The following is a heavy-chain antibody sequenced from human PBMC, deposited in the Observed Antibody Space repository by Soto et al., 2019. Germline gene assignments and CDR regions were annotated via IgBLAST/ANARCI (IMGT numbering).Heavy chain of an antibody. D-gene: IGHD2-15*01. CDR1: GYSFTNYW. J-gene: IGHJ4*02. CDR3: ARLDLVLVVAGTPYGFLDH. V-gene: IGHV5-51*01. Sequence: GESLKISCKGSGYSFTNYWIGWVRQMPGKGLEWMGIIYPGDSDTRYSPSFQGQVTISADKSITTAYLQWSSLKASDTAMYYCARLDLVLVVAGTPYGFLDHWGQGTLVTVSS. CDR2: IYPGDSDT.